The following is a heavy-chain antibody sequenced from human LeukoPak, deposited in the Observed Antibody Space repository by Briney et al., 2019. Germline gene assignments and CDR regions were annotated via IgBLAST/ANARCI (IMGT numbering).Heavy chain of an antibody. CDR1: GFTFTSYT. Sequence: GASVKVSCKASGFTFTSYTMHWVRQAPGQGLEWMGWMNPNSGNTGYAQKFQGRVTMTRNTSISTAYMELSSLRSEDTAVYYCARVARFDSNYGDYVPDYWGQGTLVTVSS. V-gene: IGHV1-8*02. CDR3: ARVARFDSNYGDYVPDY. J-gene: IGHJ4*02. CDR2: MNPNSGNT. D-gene: IGHD4-17*01.